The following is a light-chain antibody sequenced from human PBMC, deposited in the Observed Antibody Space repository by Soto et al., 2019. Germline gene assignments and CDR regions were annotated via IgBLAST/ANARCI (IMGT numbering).Light chain of an antibody. CDR1: QGIRND. CDR3: LQDYNYPRT. Sequence: AIQMTQSPSTLSASVGDRVTITCRASQGIRNDLGWYQQKPGKAPKLLIYATSSLQSGVPSRFSGSGSGTDFTLTIISLQPEDFATCYSLQDYNYPRTFGQGTKVDIK. CDR2: ATS. J-gene: IGKJ1*01. V-gene: IGKV1-6*02.